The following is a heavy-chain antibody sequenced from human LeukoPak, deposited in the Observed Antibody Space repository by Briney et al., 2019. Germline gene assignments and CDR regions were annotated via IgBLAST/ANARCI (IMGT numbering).Heavy chain of an antibody. J-gene: IGHJ4*02. Sequence: GGSLRLSCAASGFSFTTYAMSWVRQAPGKGLEWVSTFSGSGGTTYYTDSVKGRFTISRDNSKNTLYLQMNSLRAEDTAVYYCVRVDSSGRYYFDYWGQGTLVTVSS. CDR1: GFSFTTYA. CDR3: VRVDSSGRYYFDY. CDR2: FSGSGGTT. D-gene: IGHD3-22*01. V-gene: IGHV3-23*01.